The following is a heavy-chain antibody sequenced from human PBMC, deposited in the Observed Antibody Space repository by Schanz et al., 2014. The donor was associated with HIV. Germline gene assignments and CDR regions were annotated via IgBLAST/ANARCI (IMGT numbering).Heavy chain of an antibody. CDR1: GFIFRTHG. CDR2: ISYDGSNE. Sequence: QVQLVESGGGVVQPGRSLRLSCAASGFIFRTHGMHWVRQAPGKGPEWVAVISYDGSNEYYGDSVKGRFTISRDNAKNSLYLQMNSLRGEDTALYYCAKDAARIYYDILTGPFDSWGQGTLVTVSS. V-gene: IGHV3-30*18. J-gene: IGHJ4*02. D-gene: IGHD3-9*01. CDR3: AKDAARIYYDILTGPFDS.